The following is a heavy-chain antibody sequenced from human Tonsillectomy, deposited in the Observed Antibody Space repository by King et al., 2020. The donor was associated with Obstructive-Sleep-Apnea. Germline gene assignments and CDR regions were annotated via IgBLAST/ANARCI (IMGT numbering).Heavy chain of an antibody. J-gene: IGHJ4*02. CDR2: IYYDGSNK. Sequence: QLVQSGGGVVQPGRSLRLSCVASGFTFRDYGMHWVRQAPGKGLEWLAMIYYDGSNKDYADSVKGRYTISRDNSKNTLYLQMNSLRVEDTALFFCVGYYFDYWGQGTLVTVSS. CDR3: VGYYFDY. V-gene: IGHV3-33*03. D-gene: IGHD6-25*01. CDR1: GFTFRDYG.